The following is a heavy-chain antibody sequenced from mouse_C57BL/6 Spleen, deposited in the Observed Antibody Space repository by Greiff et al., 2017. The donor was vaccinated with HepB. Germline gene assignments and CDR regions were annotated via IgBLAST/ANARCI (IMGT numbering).Heavy chain of an antibody. CDR1: GYTFTDYY. J-gene: IGHJ4*01. Sequence: VQLQQSGPVLVKPGASVKMSCKASGYTFTDYYMNWVKQSHGKSLEWIGVINPYNGGTSYNQKFKGKATLTVDKSSSTAYMELNSLTSEDSAVYYCAREVTHAMDYWGQGTSVTVSS. V-gene: IGHV1-19*01. D-gene: IGHD2-2*01. CDR3: AREVTHAMDY. CDR2: INPYNGGT.